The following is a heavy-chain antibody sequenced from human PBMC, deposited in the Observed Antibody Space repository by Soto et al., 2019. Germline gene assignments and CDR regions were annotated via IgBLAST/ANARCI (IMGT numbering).Heavy chain of an antibody. D-gene: IGHD2-2*02. CDR1: GGSISSGGYY. J-gene: IGHJ6*02. CDR3: ARDQGVPAAIGIYGMDV. CDR2: IYYSGST. Sequence: SETLSLTCTVSGGSISSGGYYWSWIRQHPGKGLEWIGYIYYSGSTYYNPSLKSRVTISVDTSKNQFSLKLSSVTAADTAVYYCARDQGVPAAIGIYGMDVWGQGTTVTVSS. V-gene: IGHV4-31*03.